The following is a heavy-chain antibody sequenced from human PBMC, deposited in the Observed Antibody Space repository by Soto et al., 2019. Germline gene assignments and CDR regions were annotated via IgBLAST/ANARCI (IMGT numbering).Heavy chain of an antibody. CDR2: ISYDGSNK. CDR3: TKDSRVAGTVDY. J-gene: IGHJ4*01. D-gene: IGHD6-19*01. CDR1: GFIFSSYG. Sequence: WGSLRLSCAASGFIFSSYGMHWVRQAQGKGLEWVAVISYDGSNKYYADSVKGRFTISRDNSMNTLYLQMNSLRAEDTTVYYCTKDSRVAGTVDYWGQGTLGTVSS. V-gene: IGHV3-30*18.